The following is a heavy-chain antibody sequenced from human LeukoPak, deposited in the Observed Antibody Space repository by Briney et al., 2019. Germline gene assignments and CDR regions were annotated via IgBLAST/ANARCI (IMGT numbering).Heavy chain of an antibody. J-gene: IGHJ1*01. CDR3: ARDDYYDSSGYYTL. Sequence: ASVKVSCKASGYTFTDYYIHWVRQAPGQGLEWMGWISAYNGNTKYAQNLQGRVTMTTDTSTSTAYMDLRSLRSDDTAVYYCARDDYYDSSGYYTLWGQGTLVTVSS. CDR2: ISAYNGNT. CDR1: GYTFTDYY. V-gene: IGHV1-18*04. D-gene: IGHD3-22*01.